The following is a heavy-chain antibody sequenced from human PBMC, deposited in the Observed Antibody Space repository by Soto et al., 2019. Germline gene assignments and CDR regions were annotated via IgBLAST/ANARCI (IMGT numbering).Heavy chain of an antibody. D-gene: IGHD2-2*01. V-gene: IGHV3-7*01. Sequence: EVQLVESGGGLVQPGGSLRVSCAASGFTFSTYWMSWVLQAPGKGLEWVATIRQDGSEKHYVDSVEGRFTISRDNAKDSLHLQMDSLRVEDTAVYHCVRGCGRASCPYYLDVWGKGTTVTVSS. CDR3: VRGCGRASCPYYLDV. CDR2: IRQDGSEK. J-gene: IGHJ6*03. CDR1: GFTFSTYW.